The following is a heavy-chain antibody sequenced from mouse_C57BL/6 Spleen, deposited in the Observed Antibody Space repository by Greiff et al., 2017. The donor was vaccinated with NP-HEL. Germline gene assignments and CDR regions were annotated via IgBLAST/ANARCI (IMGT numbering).Heavy chain of an antibody. D-gene: IGHD2-1*01. V-gene: IGHV5-4*01. J-gene: IGHJ2*01. Sequence: EVKVVESGGGLVKPGGSLKLSCAASGFTFSSYAMSWVRQTPEKRLEWVATISDGGSYTYYPDNVKGRFTISRDNAKNNLYLQMSHLKSEDTAMYYCARENHGNYGNFDYWGQGTTLTVSS. CDR2: ISDGGSYT. CDR3: ARENHGNYGNFDY. CDR1: GFTFSSYA.